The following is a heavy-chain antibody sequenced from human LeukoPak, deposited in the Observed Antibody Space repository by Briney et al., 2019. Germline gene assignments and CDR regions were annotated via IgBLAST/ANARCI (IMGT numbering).Heavy chain of an antibody. V-gene: IGHV1-8*01. J-gene: IGHJ4*02. CDR2: MNPNSGNT. CDR1: GYTFTSYD. Sequence: ASVKVSCKASGYTFTSYDINWVRQATGQGLEWMGWMNPNSGNTGYAQKFQGRVTMTRNTSISTAYMELSSLRSEDTAVYYCARDWGYDGYFDYWGQGTLVTVSS. D-gene: IGHD7-27*01. CDR3: ARDWGYDGYFDY.